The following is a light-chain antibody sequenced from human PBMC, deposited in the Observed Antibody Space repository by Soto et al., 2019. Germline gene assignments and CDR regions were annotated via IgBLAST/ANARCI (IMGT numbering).Light chain of an antibody. CDR1: LSVSLN. Sequence: EIVMTQSPATLSVSPGERAALSFRASLSVSLNLAWYQQKPGQAPRLLIFDASTRATGIPARFSGSGSGTEFTLTITSLQSEDFAVYYCQQYNAWPRTFGQGTKVDIK. CDR3: QQYNAWPRT. CDR2: DAS. V-gene: IGKV3-15*01. J-gene: IGKJ1*01.